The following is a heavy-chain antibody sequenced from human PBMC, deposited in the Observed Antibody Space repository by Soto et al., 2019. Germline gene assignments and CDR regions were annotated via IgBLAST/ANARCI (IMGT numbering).Heavy chain of an antibody. CDR1: GFTFSRHT. Sequence: QVQLEESGGGMVQPGRSLRLSCAASGFTFSRHTMHWVRQATGKGLEWMASISYDGSNKYYADSVKGRFTISRDNSKNTLSVQMDSLRAEDTAVYYCARDRLRLGELSLLGYFDYWGQGTLVTVSS. CDR3: ARDRLRLGELSLLGYFDY. CDR2: ISYDGSNK. V-gene: IGHV3-30*04. J-gene: IGHJ4*02. D-gene: IGHD3-16*02.